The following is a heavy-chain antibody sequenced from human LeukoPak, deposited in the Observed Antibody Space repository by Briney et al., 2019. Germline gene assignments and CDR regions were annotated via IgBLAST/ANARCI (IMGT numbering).Heavy chain of an antibody. CDR1: RYTFTSYD. V-gene: IGHV1-8*01. CDR3: ARLAETPDYYSNGGYFYLGY. J-gene: IGHJ4*02. D-gene: IGHD3-22*01. Sequence: ASVKVSCKASRYTFTSYDINWVREAAGQGLEWMGWMNPNTGRTGYAQKFQGRVTMTRDTSITTAYMELTSLTYEDTAVCYCARLAETPDYYSNGGYFYLGYWGQGTPVTVSS. CDR2: MNPNTGRT.